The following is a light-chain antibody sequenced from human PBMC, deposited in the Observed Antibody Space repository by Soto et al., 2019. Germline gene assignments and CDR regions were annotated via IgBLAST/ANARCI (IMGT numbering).Light chain of an antibody. Sequence: DIQMTQSPSTLSASVGDRVTITCRASQSISSWLAWYQQKPGKAPKLLIYKASSLESGVPSRFSGSGSGTEFTLTISSLQPDDFATYFCQQYSGYPSTFGPGTKVDIK. CDR2: KAS. CDR3: QQYSGYPST. CDR1: QSISSW. V-gene: IGKV1-5*03. J-gene: IGKJ3*01.